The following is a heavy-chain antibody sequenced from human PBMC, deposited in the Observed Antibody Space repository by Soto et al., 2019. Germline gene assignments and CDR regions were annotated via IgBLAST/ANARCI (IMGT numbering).Heavy chain of an antibody. CDR2: IYWDDDK. CDR3: ARTYYYGQNWFDP. Sequence: TLSLTCTVSGGSISSYYWSWIRQPPGKALEWLALIYWDDDKRYRPSLKSRLTITKDTSKNQVVLTMTNMDPVDTATYYCARTYYYGQNWFDPWGQGTLVTVSS. V-gene: IGHV2-5*08. J-gene: IGHJ5*02. CDR1: GGSISSYYW. D-gene: IGHD3-10*01.